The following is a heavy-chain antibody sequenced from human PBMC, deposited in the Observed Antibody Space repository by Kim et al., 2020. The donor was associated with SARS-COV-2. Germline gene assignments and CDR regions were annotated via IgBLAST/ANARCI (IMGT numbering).Heavy chain of an antibody. Sequence: ASVKVSCKASGYTFTSYGISWVRQAPGQGLEWMGWISAYNGNTNYAQKLQGRVTMTTDTSTSTAYMELRSLRSDDTAVYYCARVYYDSSGYYYVGYWGQGTLVTVSS. J-gene: IGHJ4*02. CDR2: ISAYNGNT. D-gene: IGHD3-22*01. CDR1: GYTFTSYG. CDR3: ARVYYDSSGYYYVGY. V-gene: IGHV1-18*01.